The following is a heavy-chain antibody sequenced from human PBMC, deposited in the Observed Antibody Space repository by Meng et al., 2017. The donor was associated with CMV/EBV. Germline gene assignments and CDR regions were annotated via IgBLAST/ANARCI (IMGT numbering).Heavy chain of an antibody. CDR1: YSCTSYW. D-gene: IGHD2-2*01. Sequence: YSCTSYWIGWVRQMPGQGLEWMGIIYPGDSDTRYSPSFQGQVTISADKSISTAYLQWSSLKASDAAMYYCARQGEGIVVVPAAIWFDPWGQGTLVTVSS. V-gene: IGHV5-51*01. CDR2: IYPGDSDT. J-gene: IGHJ5*02. CDR3: ARQGEGIVVVPAAIWFDP.